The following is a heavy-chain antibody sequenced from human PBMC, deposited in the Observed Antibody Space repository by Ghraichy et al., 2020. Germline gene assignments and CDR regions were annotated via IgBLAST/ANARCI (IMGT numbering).Heavy chain of an antibody. CDR3: ARSTSTAFDY. Sequence: SQTLSLTCTVFGGSVSSSRYYWGWIRQPPGKGLEWIGNIYYNGITYYNPSLESRVTISIDTSKNQFSLKLSSVTATETAVYYWARSTSTAFDYWGQGTPVTVSS. CDR1: GGSVSSSRYY. D-gene: IGHD1-1*01. CDR2: IYYNGIT. V-gene: IGHV4-39*01. J-gene: IGHJ4*02.